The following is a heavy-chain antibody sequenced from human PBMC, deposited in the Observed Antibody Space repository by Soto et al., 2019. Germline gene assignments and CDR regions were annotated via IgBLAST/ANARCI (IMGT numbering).Heavy chain of an antibody. CDR1: GGTXSSYA. CDR3: ARRPSYCGGDCYFRNWFDP. Sequence: SXKVSFKASGGTXSSYAIGLVRQAPGQGLEWMGGIIPIFGTANYAQKFQGRVTITADESTSTAYMELSSLRSEDTAVYYCARRPSYCGGDCYFRNWFDPWGQGTLVTVSS. CDR2: IIPIFGTA. V-gene: IGHV1-69*13. J-gene: IGHJ5*02. D-gene: IGHD2-21*02.